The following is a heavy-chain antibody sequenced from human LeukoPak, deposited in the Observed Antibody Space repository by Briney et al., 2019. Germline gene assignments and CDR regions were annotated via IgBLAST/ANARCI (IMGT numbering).Heavy chain of an antibody. CDR2: IWYDGGNQ. D-gene: IGHD2-21*02. CDR1: GFIFNIHG. Sequence: GGSLRLSCVVSGFIFNIHGMHWVRQAPGKGPEWVAAIWYDGGNQYYADSVKGRFIISRDNSKNTLFLEMTSLRVEDTAVYYCARDVVVTAVPDGMDVWGQGTTVIVSS. J-gene: IGHJ6*02. V-gene: IGHV3-33*01. CDR3: ARDVVVTAVPDGMDV.